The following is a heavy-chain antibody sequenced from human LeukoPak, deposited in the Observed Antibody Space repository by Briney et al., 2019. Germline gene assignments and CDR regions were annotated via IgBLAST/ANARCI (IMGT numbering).Heavy chain of an antibody. CDR1: GFTFSSYS. J-gene: IGHJ4*02. CDR3: ASQLVIGVLGYSYGLGY. D-gene: IGHD5-18*01. V-gene: IGHV3-21*01. CDR2: ISSSSSSYI. Sequence: NPGGSLRLSCAASGFTFSSYSMNWVRQAPGKGLEWVSSISSSSSSYIYYADSVKGRFTISRDNAKNSLYLQMNSLRAEDTAVYYCASQLVIGVLGYSYGLGYWGQGTLVTVSS.